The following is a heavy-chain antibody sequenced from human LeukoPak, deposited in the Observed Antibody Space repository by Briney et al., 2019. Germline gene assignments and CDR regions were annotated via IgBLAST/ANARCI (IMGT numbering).Heavy chain of an antibody. J-gene: IGHJ4*02. CDR2: ISYDGSSK. V-gene: IGHV3-30-3*01. D-gene: IGHD3-22*01. Sequence: GGSLRLSCAASEFTFSSYTMHWVRQAPGKGLEWVAVISYDGSSKYYADSVKGRFTISRDDSKSTLYLQMNSLRPDDTAMYCCARDLGYESNGYVPGYWGQGTLVTVSS. CDR3: ARDLGYESNGYVPGY. CDR1: EFTFSSYT.